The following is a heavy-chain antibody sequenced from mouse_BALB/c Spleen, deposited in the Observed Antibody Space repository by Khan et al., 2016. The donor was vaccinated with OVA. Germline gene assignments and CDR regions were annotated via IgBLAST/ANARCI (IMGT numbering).Heavy chain of an antibody. J-gene: IGHJ3*01. CDR1: GYTFTSYW. CDR3: ARSYYYGSSTWIAY. V-gene: IGHV1-69*02. Sequence: QVQLQQSGAELVKPGASVKLSCKASGYTFTSYWMHWMKQRPGQGLEWIGEIDPSDTYTNYNQNFKGKATLTVDKSSSTAYMQLSSLTSEDSAVYDSARSYYYGSSTWIAYWGQGTLVTVSA. CDR2: IDPSDTYT. D-gene: IGHD1-1*01.